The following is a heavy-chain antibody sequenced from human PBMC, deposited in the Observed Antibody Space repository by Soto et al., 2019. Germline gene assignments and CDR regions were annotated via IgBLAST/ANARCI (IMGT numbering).Heavy chain of an antibody. Sequence: EVQLLESGGGLVQPGGSLRLSCAASGFAFSTFPMNWVRQAPGKGLEWVSTISGSSGEKYYAASVKSRFTISRDNSKNTLYLQMNSLRAEDTAVYYCAKDPLEPWGGAYFDYWGQGTLVTVSS. D-gene: IGHD2-21*01. CDR1: GFAFSTFP. J-gene: IGHJ4*02. CDR2: ISGSSGEK. V-gene: IGHV3-23*01. CDR3: AKDPLEPWGGAYFDY.